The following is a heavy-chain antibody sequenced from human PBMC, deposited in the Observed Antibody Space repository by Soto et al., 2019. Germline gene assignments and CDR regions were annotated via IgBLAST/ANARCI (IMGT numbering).Heavy chain of an antibody. CDR1: GYTFTTYC. J-gene: IGHJ6*02. CDR3: ARDMDYYYGSGTGNGHGA. D-gene: IGHD3-10*01. CDR2: INPNSGDT. Sequence: QVQLVQSGAEVKKPGASVRVSCKASGYTFTTYCVQWVRQAPGQGLQWMGWINPNSGDTKYAQEFQGRVTRTRDTSSSTVYMELSRLTSDDTAVYYCARDMDYYYGSGTGNGHGAWGQGTTVTVYS. V-gene: IGHV1-2*02.